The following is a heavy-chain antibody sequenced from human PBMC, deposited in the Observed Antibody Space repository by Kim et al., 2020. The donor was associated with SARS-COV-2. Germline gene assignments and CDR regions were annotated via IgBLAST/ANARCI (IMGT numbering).Heavy chain of an antibody. CDR3: ARDLPPEVTIFGVVIREYYFDY. V-gene: IGHV1-2*02. CDR1: GYTFTGYY. D-gene: IGHD3-3*01. J-gene: IGHJ4*02. CDR2: INPNSGGT. Sequence: ASVKVSCKASGYTFTGYYMHWARQAPGQGLEWMGWINPNSGGTNYAQKFQGRVTMTRDTSISTAYMELSRLRSDDTAVYYCARDLPPEVTIFGVVIREYYFDYWGQGTLVTVSS.